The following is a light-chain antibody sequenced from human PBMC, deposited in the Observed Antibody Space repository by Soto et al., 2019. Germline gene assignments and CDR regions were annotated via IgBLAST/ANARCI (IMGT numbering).Light chain of an antibody. CDR3: TSYTSSSTYV. J-gene: IGLJ1*01. CDR1: SSDIGDYNF. Sequence: QSVLTQPASVSGSPGQSITISCIGTSSDIGDYNFVSWYQQHPGKAPKVIIYDVSDRPSGVSNRFSGSKSGNTASLTISGLQAEDEADYYCTSYTSSSTYVFGTGTKVTVL. CDR2: DVS. V-gene: IGLV2-14*01.